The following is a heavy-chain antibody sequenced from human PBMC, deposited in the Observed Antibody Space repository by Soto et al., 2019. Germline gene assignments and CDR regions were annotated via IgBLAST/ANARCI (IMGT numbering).Heavy chain of an antibody. V-gene: IGHV4-34*01. J-gene: IGHJ6*03. CDR1: GGSFSGYY. CDR3: ARAGGRELYDILTGYYYYYMDV. D-gene: IGHD3-9*01. Sequence: SETLSLTCAVYGGSFSGYYWSWIRQPPGKGLEWIGEINHSGSTNYNPSLKSRVTISVDTSKTPFALKLSSVTAADTAVYYCARAGGRELYDILTGYYYYYMDVWGKGTTVTVSS. CDR2: INHSGST.